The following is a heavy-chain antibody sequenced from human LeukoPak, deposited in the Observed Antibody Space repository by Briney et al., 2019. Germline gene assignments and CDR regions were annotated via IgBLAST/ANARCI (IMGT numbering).Heavy chain of an antibody. CDR2: INHSGST. J-gene: IGHJ4*02. CDR1: GGSFSGYY. V-gene: IGHV4-34*01. CDR3: ARDSVY. Sequence: SETLSLTCAVYGGSFSGYYWSWIRQPPGKGLEWIREINHSGSTNYNPSLKSRVTISVDTSKNQFSLKLSSVTAADTAVYYCARDSVYWGQGTLVTVSS. D-gene: IGHD5/OR15-5a*01.